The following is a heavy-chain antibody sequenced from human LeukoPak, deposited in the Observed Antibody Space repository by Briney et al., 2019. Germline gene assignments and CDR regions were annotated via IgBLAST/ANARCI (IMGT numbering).Heavy chain of an antibody. D-gene: IGHD6-19*01. Sequence: GGSLRLSCAGSGVTFSSYEMNWVRQAPGKGLEWVAVIAYDGSNEYYAEFVKGRFTISRDNSKNTLYLQMYSLRAEDTAVYFCAKDQGIAVAGTDDAFDIWGQGTRVTVSS. J-gene: IGHJ3*02. CDR2: IAYDGSNE. CDR1: GVTFSSYE. V-gene: IGHV3-30*18. CDR3: AKDQGIAVAGTDDAFDI.